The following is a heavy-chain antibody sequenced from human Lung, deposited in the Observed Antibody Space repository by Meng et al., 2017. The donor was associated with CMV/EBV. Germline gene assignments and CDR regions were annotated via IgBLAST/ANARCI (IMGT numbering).Heavy chain of an antibody. J-gene: IGHJ6*02. CDR3: VRDQGGESMIAVLIERFGMDV. CDR2: ISYDGSNK. CDR1: GFTFNTYA. V-gene: IGHV3-30*04. D-gene: IGHD3-22*01. Sequence: GGSLGLXCAASGFTFNTYAMHWVRQAPGKGLEWVAVISYDGSNKYTADSVQGRLTISRDNSKNNLYLQMNSLTVEDTAVYYCVRDQGGESMIAVLIERFGMDVGXQGTXVTVSS.